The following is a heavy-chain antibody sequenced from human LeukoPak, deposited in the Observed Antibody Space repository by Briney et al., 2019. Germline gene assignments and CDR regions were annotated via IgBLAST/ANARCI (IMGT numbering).Heavy chain of an antibody. CDR2: IYHSGST. CDR1: GYSISSCYY. CDR3: ARVGGYCSSTSCYVSGMTDY. Sequence: SETLSLTCAVSGYSISSCYYWGWIRQPPGKGLEWIGSIYHSGSTYYNPSLKSRVTISVDTSKNQFSLKLSSVTAADTAVYYCARVGGYCSSTSCYVSGMTDYWGQGTLVTVSS. D-gene: IGHD2-2*01. J-gene: IGHJ4*02. V-gene: IGHV4-38-2*01.